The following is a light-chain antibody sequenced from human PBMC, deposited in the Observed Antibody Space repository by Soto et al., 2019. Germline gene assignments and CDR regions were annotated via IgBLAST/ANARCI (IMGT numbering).Light chain of an antibody. V-gene: IGKV3-20*01. CDR1: QSVSSSC. Sequence: IVLTQSPGTLSLSPGERATLSCRASQSVSSSCLAWYQQKPGQAPRLLIYGASSRATGIPGRFSGSGSGTDFTLTISRLEPEDFAVYYCQQYGSSRTFGQGTKVDIK. CDR3: QQYGSSRT. J-gene: IGKJ1*01. CDR2: GAS.